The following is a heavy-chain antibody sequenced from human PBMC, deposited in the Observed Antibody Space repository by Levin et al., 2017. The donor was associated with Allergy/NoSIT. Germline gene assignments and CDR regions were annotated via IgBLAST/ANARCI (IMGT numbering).Heavy chain of an antibody. Sequence: AGGSLRLSRAASGFTFSSYAMNWVRQAPGKGLEWVSAISGSGGSTYYADSVKGRFTIARDNSKNTLYLQMNSLRAEDTAVYYCAKDTSGSTTRYFDYWGQGTLVTVSS. CDR2: ISGSGGST. D-gene: IGHD5/OR15-5a*01. J-gene: IGHJ4*02. V-gene: IGHV3-23*01. CDR1: GFTFSSYA. CDR3: AKDTSGSTTRYFDY.